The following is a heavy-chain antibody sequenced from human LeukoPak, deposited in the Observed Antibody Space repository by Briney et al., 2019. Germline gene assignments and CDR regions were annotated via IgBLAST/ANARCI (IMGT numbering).Heavy chain of an antibody. CDR2: IYPGDSDA. V-gene: IGHV5-51*01. CDR3: ARRRDLYSGSYYPFDY. D-gene: IGHD1-26*01. CDR1: GYSFTNYW. Sequence: GESLKISCQGSGYSFTNYWIGWVRQVPGKGLEWMGIIYPGDSDARYSPSFQGQVTISADKSISTAYLQWSSLKASDTAMYYCARRRDLYSGSYYPFDYWGQGTLVTVSS. J-gene: IGHJ4*02.